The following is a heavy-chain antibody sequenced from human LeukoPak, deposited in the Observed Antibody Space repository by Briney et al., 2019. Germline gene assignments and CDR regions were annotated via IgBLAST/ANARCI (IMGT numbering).Heavy chain of an antibody. CDR3: ARSTQASSTSFDS. CDR2: IYHSGST. J-gene: IGHJ4*02. Sequence: SETLSLTCTVSGXSISNYYWSWIRQPPGKGLEYIGFIYHSGSTNYNPSLKSRVTMSVDKSKNQCSLRLTSVTAADTAIYFCARSTQASSTSFDSWGQGTLVTVSS. CDR1: GXSISNYY. V-gene: IGHV4-59*01. D-gene: IGHD6-6*01.